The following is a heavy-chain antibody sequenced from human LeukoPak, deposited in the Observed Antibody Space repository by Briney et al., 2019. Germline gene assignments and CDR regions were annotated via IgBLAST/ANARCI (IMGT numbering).Heavy chain of an antibody. CDR3: ARAVLYYYYGMDV. J-gene: IGHJ6*02. Sequence: GGSLRLSCAASGFTFSSYEMNWVRQAPGKGLEWVSYISSRGGTIYYADSVKGRFTISRDNAKNSLYLQMNSLRAEDTAVYYCARAVLYYYYGMDVWGQGTTVTVSS. CDR2: ISSRGGTI. V-gene: IGHV3-48*03. CDR1: GFTFSSYE.